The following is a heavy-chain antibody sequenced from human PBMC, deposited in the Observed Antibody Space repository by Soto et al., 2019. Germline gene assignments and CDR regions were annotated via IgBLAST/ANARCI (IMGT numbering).Heavy chain of an antibody. V-gene: IGHV3-23*01. J-gene: IGHJ4*02. CDR1: GFTFSSYA. D-gene: IGHD3-10*01. Sequence: EVQLLESGGDLVQPGGSVRLSCAASGFTFSSYAMSWVRQAPGKGLEWVAAIGGTDGKTYYADSVKGRFTISRDNSENTLYLQMSRLRAEDTAVYFCAKGMFSSSPAAAGSFDYWGQGALVTVSS. CDR2: IGGTDGKT. CDR3: AKGMFSSSPAAAGSFDY.